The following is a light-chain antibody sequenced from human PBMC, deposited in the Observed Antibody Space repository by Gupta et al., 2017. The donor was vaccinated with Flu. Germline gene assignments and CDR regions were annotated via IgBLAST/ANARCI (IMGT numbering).Light chain of an antibody. V-gene: IGKV1-9*01. CDR1: QAFSSY. Sequence: DIQLTQSPSFLSASVGDRVTITCRASQAFSSYLAWYQQKPGKAPKLLIYATSTLQSGVPSRFSGSGSGTEFTLTIGSLQPEDFASYYCQQLDSFPPTFGQGTRLEIK. CDR2: ATS. CDR3: QQLDSFPPT. J-gene: IGKJ5*01.